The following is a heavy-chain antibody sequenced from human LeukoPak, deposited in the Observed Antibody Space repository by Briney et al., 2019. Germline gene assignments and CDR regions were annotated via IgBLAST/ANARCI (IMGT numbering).Heavy chain of an antibody. CDR2: INPNSGGT. D-gene: IGHD2-15*01. CDR3: ARERTLTSCYDY. Sequence: ASVKVSCKASGYTFTGYYMHWVRQAPGQGVEWMGWINPNSGGTNYAQKFQGRVTMTRDTSISTAYMELSRLRSDDTVVYYCARERTLTSCYDYWGQGTLVTVSS. CDR1: GYTFTGYY. J-gene: IGHJ4*02. V-gene: IGHV1-2*02.